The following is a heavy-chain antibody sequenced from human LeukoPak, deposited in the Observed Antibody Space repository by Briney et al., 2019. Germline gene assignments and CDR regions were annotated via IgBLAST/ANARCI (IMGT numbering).Heavy chain of an antibody. CDR2: INSDGSST. CDR3: ASQQLVDFDY. J-gene: IGHJ4*02. Sequence: PGGSLRLSCAASGFTFSSYWMHWVRQAPGKGLVWVSHINSDGSSTSYADSVKGRFTIPRNNAKNTLYPPMNSMRAEDTAVYYCASQQLVDFDYWGPGTLVTVSS. D-gene: IGHD1-1*01. V-gene: IGHV3-74*01. CDR1: GFTFSSYW.